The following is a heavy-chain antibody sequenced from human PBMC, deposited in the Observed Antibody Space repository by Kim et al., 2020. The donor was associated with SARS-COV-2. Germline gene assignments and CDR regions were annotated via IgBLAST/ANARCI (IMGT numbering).Heavy chain of an antibody. J-gene: IGHJ6*02. CDR1: GFTFSDHY. V-gene: IGHV3-72*01. CDR2: SRNKANSYTT. CDR3: AREDRLDPRDYYYDMDV. D-gene: IGHD1-1*01. Sequence: GGSLRLSCAASGFTFSDHYMDWVRQAPGKGLEWVGRSRNKANSYTTEYSASVKGRFTISRDDSNHSLYLQMNSLKTEDTAVYYCAREDRLDPRDYYYDMDVWGQGTTVTVSS.